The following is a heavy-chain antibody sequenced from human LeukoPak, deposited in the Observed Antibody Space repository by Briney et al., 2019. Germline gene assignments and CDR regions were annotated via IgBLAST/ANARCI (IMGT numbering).Heavy chain of an antibody. CDR3: ARHGVGAGLAAAYI. CDR1: GYNFSNYG. J-gene: IGHJ4*02. Sequence: GESLKISCKGSGYNFSNYGIRWVRQMPGKGLEWMGLIDPGDSHAIHSPSFQGQVTISADKSISAAYLQWSSLKASDTAMYYCARHGVGAGLAAAYIWGQGTLLTVSS. CDR2: IDPGDSHA. D-gene: IGHD6-13*01. V-gene: IGHV5-51*01.